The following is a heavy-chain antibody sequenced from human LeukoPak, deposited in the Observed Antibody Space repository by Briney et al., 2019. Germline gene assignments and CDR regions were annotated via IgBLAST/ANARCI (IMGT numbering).Heavy chain of an antibody. CDR1: GYXFTNYW. CDR2: IFPGDSDT. J-gene: IGHJ2*01. CDR3: ARRDGGANYWYFDV. D-gene: IGHD2-15*01. V-gene: IGHV5-51*01. Sequence: GESLKISCKGSGYXFTNYWIRWVRQMPGEGLEWRGIIFPGDSDTRYSPSFEGQVTISADKSITTAYLQWSSLKASDSAMYYCARRDGGANYWYFDVWGRGTLVTVSS.